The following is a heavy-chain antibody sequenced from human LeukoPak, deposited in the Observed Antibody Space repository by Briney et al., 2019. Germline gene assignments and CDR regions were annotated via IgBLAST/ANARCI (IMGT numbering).Heavy chain of an antibody. CDR3: ARDAILSYYSDGSAYHGFDF. D-gene: IGHD3-22*01. CDR2: ISPYYGNT. Sequence: ASVKVSCKASGYTFTNFGVSWVGRAPGQGLEGLEWISPYYGNTYSAQKFQGRVSMTTDTPTNTAYMDLRSLRSDNTAIYYCARDAILSYYSDGSAYHGFDFWGQGTLVTVSS. CDR1: GYTFTNFG. V-gene: IGHV1-18*01. J-gene: IGHJ4*02.